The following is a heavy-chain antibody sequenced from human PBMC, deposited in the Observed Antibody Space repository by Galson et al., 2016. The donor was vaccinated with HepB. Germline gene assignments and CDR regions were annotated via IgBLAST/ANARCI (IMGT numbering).Heavy chain of an antibody. D-gene: IGHD3-3*01. CDR3: ATGNYDVWSGYYNGYLFKC. Sequence: SLRLSCAASGFTFTKAWMNWVRQAPGKGLEWVCRIKGEADGGTTDHAAPVAGIFSISRDDSKDMVYLQMDSLQTEDTAVYYCATGNYDVWSGYYNGYLFKCWSEGTPAAVPS. V-gene: IGHV3-15*01. CDR1: GFTFTKAW. CDR2: IKGEADGGTT. J-gene: IGHJ4*02.